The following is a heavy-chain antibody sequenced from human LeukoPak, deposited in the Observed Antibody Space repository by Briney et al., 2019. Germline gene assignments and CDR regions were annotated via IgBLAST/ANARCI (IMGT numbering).Heavy chain of an antibody. CDR3: AKATGPLGN. CDR1: GFSFSNYA. J-gene: IGHJ4*02. D-gene: IGHD1-1*01. Sequence: PRGSLRLSCAASGFSFSNYAMSWVRQAPGKGLEWVSTICNSVGNTYYADYVNGRITISRDNSKNTLYLQMNSLTAEDAAIYYCAKATGPLGNWGQGTLVTVSS. V-gene: IGHV3-23*01. CDR2: ICNSVGNT.